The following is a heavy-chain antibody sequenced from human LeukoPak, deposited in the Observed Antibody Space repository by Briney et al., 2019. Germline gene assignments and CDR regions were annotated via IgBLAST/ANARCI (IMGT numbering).Heavy chain of an antibody. D-gene: IGHD5-24*01. CDR1: GGSISSSSYY. CDR2: IYYSGST. V-gene: IGHV4-39*07. CDR3: ARDSSGGLQGINWFDP. Sequence: SETLSLTCTVSGGSISSSSYYWGWIRQPPGKGLEWIGSIYYSGSTYYNPSLKSRVTISVDTSKNQFSLKLSSVTAADTAVYYCARDSSGGLQGINWFDPWGQGTLVTVSS. J-gene: IGHJ5*02.